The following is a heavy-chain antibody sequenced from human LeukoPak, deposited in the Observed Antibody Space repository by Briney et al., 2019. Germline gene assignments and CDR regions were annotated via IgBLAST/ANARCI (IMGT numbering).Heavy chain of an antibody. CDR2: IYYSGST. Sequence: SETLSLTCTVSGGSISSYYWSRIRQPPGKGLEWIGYIYYSGSTNYNPSLKSRVTISVDTSKNQFSLKLSSVTAADTAVYYCATTPYYGGNRPYYFDYWGQGTLVTVSS. J-gene: IGHJ4*02. D-gene: IGHD4-23*01. V-gene: IGHV4-59*08. CDR1: GGSISSYY. CDR3: ATTPYYGGNRPYYFDY.